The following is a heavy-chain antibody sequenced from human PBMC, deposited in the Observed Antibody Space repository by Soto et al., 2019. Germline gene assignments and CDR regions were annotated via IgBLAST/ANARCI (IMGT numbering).Heavy chain of an antibody. CDR1: GGSISSSDW. V-gene: IGHV4-4*02. J-gene: IGHJ4*02. CDR3: ARAESREIDY. D-gene: IGHD1-26*01. CDR2: IYHSGIT. Sequence: QVQLQESGPGLVKPSGTLSLTCAVSGGSISSSDWWTWVRQPPGKGLEWIGEIYHSGITNYNPSLESRVTISVDKSNNHFSLKLTSVTAADTAVYYCARAESREIDYWGQGTLVTVSS.